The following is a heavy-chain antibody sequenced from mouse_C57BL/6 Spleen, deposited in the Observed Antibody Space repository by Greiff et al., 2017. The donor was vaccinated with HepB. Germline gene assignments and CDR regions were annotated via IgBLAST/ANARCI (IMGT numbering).Heavy chain of an antibody. Sequence: EVMLVESEGGLVQPGSSMKLSCTASGFTFSDYYMAWVRQVPEKGLEWVANINYDGSSTYYLDSLKSRFIISRDNAKNILYLQMSSLKSEDTATYYCARDYGSRMDYWGQGTSVTVSS. CDR3: ARDYGSRMDY. J-gene: IGHJ4*01. D-gene: IGHD1-1*01. V-gene: IGHV5-16*01. CDR1: GFTFSDYY. CDR2: INYDGSST.